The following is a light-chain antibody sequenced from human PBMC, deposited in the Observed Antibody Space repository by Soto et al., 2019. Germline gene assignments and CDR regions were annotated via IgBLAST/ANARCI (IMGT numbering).Light chain of an antibody. CDR1: NIGGRN. J-gene: IGLJ2*01. Sequence: SYELTQPPSVSVAPGQTARIACGGNNIGGRNVHWYQQKPGQAPVLVVYDDSDRPSGIPERISGSKSGNTAALTISRVEAGDEADYYCHVWDGSSDPVVFGGGTKLTVL. CDR2: DDS. CDR3: HVWDGSSDPVV. V-gene: IGLV3-21*02.